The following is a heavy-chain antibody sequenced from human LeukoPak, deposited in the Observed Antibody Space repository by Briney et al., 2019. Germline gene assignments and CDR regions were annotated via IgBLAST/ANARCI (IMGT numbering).Heavy chain of an antibody. D-gene: IGHD1-7*01. V-gene: IGHV4-39*02. CDR1: GGSISSSSYC. CDR2: LFYGGST. J-gene: IGHJ6*03. Sequence: SETLSLTCTVFGGSISSSSYCWGWIRQPPGKGLEWIGSLFYGGSTYYNPSLKSRVTISVDTSKNHFSLNLSSVTAADTAVYYCARDLRTNWNFDYYCMDVWGKGTTVTVSS. CDR3: ARDLRTNWNFDYYCMDV.